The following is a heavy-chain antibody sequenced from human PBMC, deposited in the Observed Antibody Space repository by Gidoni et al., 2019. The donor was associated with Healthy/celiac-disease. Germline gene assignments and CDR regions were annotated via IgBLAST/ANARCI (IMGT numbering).Heavy chain of an antibody. V-gene: IGHV4-34*01. Sequence: QVQLQQWGAGLLKPSETLSPTCAVYGGSFSGYYWSWIRQPPGKGLEWIGEINHSGSTNYNPSLKGRVTISVDTSKNQFSLKLSSVTAADTAVYYYYYYGMDVWGQGTTVTVSS. CDR2: INHSGST. J-gene: IGHJ6*02. CDR3: YYYGMDV. CDR1: GGSFSGYY.